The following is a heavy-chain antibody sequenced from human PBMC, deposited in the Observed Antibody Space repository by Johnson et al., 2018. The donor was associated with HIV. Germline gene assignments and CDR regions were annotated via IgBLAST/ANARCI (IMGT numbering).Heavy chain of an antibody. D-gene: IGHD4-23*01. J-gene: IGHJ3*02. CDR3: ARDQLHGAFDI. V-gene: IGHV3-9*01. Sequence: VQLVESGGGLVQPGRSLRLSCAASGFTFDDYAMHWVRQTPGKGLEWVSSISWNSGNIGYADSVKGRFTISRDNAKNSLYLQMNSLRAEDTAVYYCARDQLHGAFDIWGQGTMVTVSS. CDR2: ISWNSGNI. CDR1: GFTFDDYA.